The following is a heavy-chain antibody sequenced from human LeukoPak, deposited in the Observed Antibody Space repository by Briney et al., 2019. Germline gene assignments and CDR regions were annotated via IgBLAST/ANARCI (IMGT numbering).Heavy chain of an antibody. Sequence: GASVKVSCKAAGYTFTGYYMHWVRQAPGQGLEWMGWINPNSGGTNYAQKFQGRVTMTRDTSISTAYMELSRLRSDDTAVYYCARGEDILTGYSRPDWFDPWGQGTLVTVSS. V-gene: IGHV1-2*02. D-gene: IGHD3-9*01. CDR3: ARGEDILTGYSRPDWFDP. CDR2: INPNSGGT. CDR1: GYTFTGYY. J-gene: IGHJ5*02.